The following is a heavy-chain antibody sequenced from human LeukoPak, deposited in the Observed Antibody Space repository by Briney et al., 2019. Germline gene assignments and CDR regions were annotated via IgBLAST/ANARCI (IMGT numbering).Heavy chain of an antibody. J-gene: IGHJ4*02. Sequence: GESLKISCKGSGYSFTSYWIGWVHQMPGKGLEWMGIIYPGDSDTRYSPSFQGQVTISADKSISTAYLRWSSLKASDTAMYYCARRFRYCSGGSCYYFDYWGQGTLVTVSS. D-gene: IGHD2-15*01. CDR2: IYPGDSDT. CDR1: GYSFTSYW. CDR3: ARRFRYCSGGSCYYFDY. V-gene: IGHV5-51*07.